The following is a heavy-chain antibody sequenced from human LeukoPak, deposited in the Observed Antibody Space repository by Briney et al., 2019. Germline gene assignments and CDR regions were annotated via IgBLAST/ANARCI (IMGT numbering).Heavy chain of an antibody. J-gene: IGHJ5*02. V-gene: IGHV1-69*05. CDR1: GGTFSSYA. CDR3: ARAGGYYDILTGYKRGYNWFDP. D-gene: IGHD3-9*01. Sequence: ASVKVSCKASGGTFSSYAISWVRQAPGQGLEWMGGIIPIFGTANCAQKFQGRVTITTDETTSTAYMELSSLRSEDTAVYYCARAGGYYDILTGYKRGYNWFDPWGQGTLVTVSS. CDR2: IIPIFGTA.